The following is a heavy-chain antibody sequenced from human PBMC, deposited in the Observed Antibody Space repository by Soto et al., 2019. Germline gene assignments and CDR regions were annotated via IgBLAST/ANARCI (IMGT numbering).Heavy chain of an antibody. D-gene: IGHD1-26*01. CDR2: IKSKGDDGTT. Sequence: GGSLRLSCAGSGFIFSNVWMNWVRQAPGKGLEWVGHIKSKGDDGTTDYAAPVKGRFTISRDDSKNTLYLEMNSLQSEDTALYYCNTYGVGATNSWFDPWGQGTLVTVSS. CDR3: NTYGVGATNSWFDP. J-gene: IGHJ5*01. CDR1: GFIFSNVW. V-gene: IGHV3-15*01.